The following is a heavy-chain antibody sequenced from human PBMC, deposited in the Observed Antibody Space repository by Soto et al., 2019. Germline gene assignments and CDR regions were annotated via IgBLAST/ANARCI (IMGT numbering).Heavy chain of an antibody. D-gene: IGHD6-25*01. V-gene: IGHV1-2*02. J-gene: IGHJ5*02. Sequence: ASVKVSCKASGYTFTDYHIHWVRQAPGQGLEFMGWINANNGGARSAQQFQGRVTVTRDTSITTVYMELSNLRSDDTAVYYCAREGGSETLQPSYNWFDTWGQGTLVTVSS. CDR3: AREGGSETLQPSYNWFDT. CDR2: INANNGGA. CDR1: GYTFTDYH.